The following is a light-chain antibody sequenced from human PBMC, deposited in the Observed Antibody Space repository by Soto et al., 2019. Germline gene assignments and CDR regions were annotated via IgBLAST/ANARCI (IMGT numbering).Light chain of an antibody. J-gene: IGLJ2*01. Sequence: QSVLTQPPSVSGAPGQRVTISCTGSSSNIGAGYDVHWYQQLPGTAPKLLIYGNSNRTSGVPDRVSGSKSGTSASLAITGLQAEDEADYYYPSYDSSLSGVVVGGGTKLTVL. CDR3: PSYDSSLSGVV. CDR1: SSNIGAGYD. V-gene: IGLV1-40*01. CDR2: GNS.